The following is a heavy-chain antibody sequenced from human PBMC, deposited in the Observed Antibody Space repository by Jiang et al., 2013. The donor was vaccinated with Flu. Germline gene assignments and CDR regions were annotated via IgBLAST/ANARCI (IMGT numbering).Heavy chain of an antibody. Sequence: ISSGDYYWSWIRQPPGRAWSGLGTSITVGRTYYNPSLKSRVTISVDTSKNQFSLKLSSVTAADTAVYYCARGDCSSTSCYTPASYYYYYMDVWGKGTTVTVSS. J-gene: IGHJ6*03. CDR3: ARGDCSSTSCYTPASYYYYYMDV. D-gene: IGHD2-2*02. CDR1: ISSGDYY. V-gene: IGHV4-30-4*01. CDR2: SITVGRT.